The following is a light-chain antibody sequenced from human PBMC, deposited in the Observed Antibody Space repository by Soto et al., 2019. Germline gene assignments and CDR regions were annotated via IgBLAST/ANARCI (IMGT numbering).Light chain of an antibody. Sequence: DIQMTQSPSSLSASVGDRVTITCRASQDIGSHLAWYQQKPEKAPKSLIYFASTLQSGVPSRFSASGSGTDFTLTISSLQPEDFATYSCQQFRSFPITFGQGTRLEI. CDR3: QQFRSFPIT. V-gene: IGKV1D-16*01. CDR2: FAS. J-gene: IGKJ5*01. CDR1: QDIGSH.